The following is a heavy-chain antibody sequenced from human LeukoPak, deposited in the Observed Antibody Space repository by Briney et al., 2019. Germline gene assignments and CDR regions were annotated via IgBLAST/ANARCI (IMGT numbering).Heavy chain of an antibody. J-gene: IGHJ5*02. CDR3: ARVLSRWFGELLSHYPINGFDP. CDR2: INSNSGGT. D-gene: IGHD3-10*01. V-gene: IGHV1-2*02. Sequence: GASVKVSCKASGYTFTGYYMHRVRQAPGQGVEWMGWINSNSGGTNYAQKLPGRVTMTRDTSISTAYMELSRLRSDDTAVYYCARVLSRWFGELLSHYPINGFDPWGQGTLVTVSS. CDR1: GYTFTGYY.